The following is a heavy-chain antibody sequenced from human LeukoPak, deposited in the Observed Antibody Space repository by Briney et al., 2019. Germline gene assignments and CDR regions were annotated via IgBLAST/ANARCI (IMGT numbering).Heavy chain of an antibody. CDR2: INPNSGGT. CDR3: AREGGDLSAFDI. Sequence: ASVKVSCKASGYTFTGYYMHWVRQAPGQGLEWMGWINPNSGGTNYAQKFQGRVTMTRDTSTSTVYMELSSLRSEDTAVYYCAREGGDLSAFDIWGQGTMVTVSS. CDR1: GYTFTGYY. J-gene: IGHJ3*02. D-gene: IGHD3-16*01. V-gene: IGHV1-2*02.